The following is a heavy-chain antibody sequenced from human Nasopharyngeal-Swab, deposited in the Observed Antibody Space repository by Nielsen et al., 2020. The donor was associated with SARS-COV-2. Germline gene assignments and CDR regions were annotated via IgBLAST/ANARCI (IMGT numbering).Heavy chain of an antibody. CDR3: ARSTWIPLDS. CDR1: GGSFNEYY. D-gene: IGHD5-12*01. J-gene: IGHJ4*02. V-gene: IGHV4-34*01. CDR2: INHSDRT. Sequence: SQTLSLTCGVSGGSFNEYYWSWIRQSPDKGLEWIGEINHSDRTIYNPSLTSRLTISVDTSKSQFSLELRSVTATDTAVYYCARSTWIPLDSWGPGTLVTVSS.